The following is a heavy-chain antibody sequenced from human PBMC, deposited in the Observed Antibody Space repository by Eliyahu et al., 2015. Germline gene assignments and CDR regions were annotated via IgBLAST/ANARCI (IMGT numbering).Heavy chain of an antibody. D-gene: IGHD1-26*01. CDR1: GFPFXGYW. J-gene: IGHJ4*02. Sequence: EVQLVESGGGLVQPGGSXRLSCXASGFPFXGYWMDWXRQAPGKGLEWVXSXKEDGSAKYYVDSVKGRFTISRDNAKNSLYLQMNSLRAEDTAVYYCVRDHVSELISLDYWGQGTLVTVSS. V-gene: IGHV3-7*01. CDR2: XKEDGSAK. CDR3: VRDHVSELISLDY.